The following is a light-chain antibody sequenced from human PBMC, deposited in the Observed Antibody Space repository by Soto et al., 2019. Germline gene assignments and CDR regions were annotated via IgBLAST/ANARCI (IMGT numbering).Light chain of an antibody. CDR2: AAS. CDR3: QQSYSTPV. CDR1: QSISSY. V-gene: IGKV1-39*01. J-gene: IGKJ4*01. Sequence: DIPMTQSPSSLSASVGDRVTITCRASQSISSYLNWYQQKPGKAPKLLIYAASSLQSGVPSRFSGSGSGTDFTLTISSLQPEDFANYYCQQSYSTPVFGGGTKVEIK.